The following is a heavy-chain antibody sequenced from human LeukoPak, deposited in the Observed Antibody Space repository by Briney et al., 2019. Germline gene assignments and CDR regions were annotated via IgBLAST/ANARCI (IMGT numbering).Heavy chain of an antibody. V-gene: IGHV3-49*03. D-gene: IGHD2-2*01. J-gene: IGHJ4*02. CDR3: TRDRGSLGYCSSTSCQTLDY. CDR1: GFTFGDYA. Sequence: GGSLRLSCTDSGFTFGDYAMSWFRQAPGKGLEWVGFIRSKAYGGTTEYAASVKGRFTISRDDSKSIAYLQMNSLKTEDTAVYYCTRDRGSLGYCSSTSCQTLDYWGQGTLVTVSS. CDR2: IRSKAYGGTT.